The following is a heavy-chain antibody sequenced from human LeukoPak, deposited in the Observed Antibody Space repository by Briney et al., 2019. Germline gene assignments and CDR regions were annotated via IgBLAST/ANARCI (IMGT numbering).Heavy chain of an antibody. CDR2: INHSGST. CDR3: ARVPIRITIFGVVIKYYYYYGMDV. Sequence: SETLSLTCAVYGGSFSGYCWSWIRQPPGKGLEWIGEINHSGSTNYNPSLKSRVTISVDTSKNQFSLKLSSVTAADTAVYYCARVPIRITIFGVVIKYYYYYGMDVWGQGTTVTVSS. V-gene: IGHV4-34*01. J-gene: IGHJ6*02. D-gene: IGHD3-3*01. CDR1: GGSFSGYC.